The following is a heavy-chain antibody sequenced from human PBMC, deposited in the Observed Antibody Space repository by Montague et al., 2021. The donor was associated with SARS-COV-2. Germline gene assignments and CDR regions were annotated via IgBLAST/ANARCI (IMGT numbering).Heavy chain of an antibody. CDR2: ISSSTNII. CDR3: AKDLVLRAARPDALDV. V-gene: IGHV3-48*04. D-gene: IGHD6-6*01. J-gene: IGHJ3*01. Sequence: SLRLSCAASGFTFSSYSVNWVRQAPGKGLEWISYISSSTNIIYYADSVKGRFTISRDNARNSLYLQMNSLRVDDTAVYYCAKDLVLRAARPDALDVCGQGTVVTVSS. CDR1: GFTFSSYS.